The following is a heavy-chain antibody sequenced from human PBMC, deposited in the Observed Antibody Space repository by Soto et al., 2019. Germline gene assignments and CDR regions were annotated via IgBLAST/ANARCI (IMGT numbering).Heavy chain of an antibody. CDR3: ARGYSQYSSSSLFDY. D-gene: IGHD6-6*01. J-gene: IGHJ4*02. V-gene: IGHV3-33*01. CDR2: IWYDGSNK. CDR1: GFTFSSYG. Sequence: PGGSLRLSCAASGFTFSSYGMHWVRQAPGKGLEWVAVIWYDGSNKYYADSVKGRFTISRDNSKNTLYLQMNSLRAEDTAVYYCARGYSQYSSSSLFDYWGQGTPVTVSS.